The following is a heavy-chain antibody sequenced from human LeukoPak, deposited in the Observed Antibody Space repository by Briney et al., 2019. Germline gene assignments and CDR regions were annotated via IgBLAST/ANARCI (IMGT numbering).Heavy chain of an antibody. Sequence: SETLSLTCTVSGGSVSSGSYYWSWIRQPPGKGLEWIGYIYYSGSTNYNPSLKSRVTISVDTSKNQFSLKLSSVTAADMAVYYCARVAMVDAFDIWGQGTMVTVSS. J-gene: IGHJ3*02. V-gene: IGHV4-61*01. CDR3: ARVAMVDAFDI. D-gene: IGHD5-18*01. CDR2: IYYSGST. CDR1: GGSVSSGSYY.